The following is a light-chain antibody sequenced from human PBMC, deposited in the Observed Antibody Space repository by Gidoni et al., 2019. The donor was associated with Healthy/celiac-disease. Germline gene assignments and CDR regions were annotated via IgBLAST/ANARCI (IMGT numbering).Light chain of an antibody. V-gene: IGKV1-39*01. Sequence: DIHMTHSPSSLSASVGDRVTITCRASQSISSYLNWYQQKPGKAPKLLIYAASSLQSGVPSRFSGSGSGTDFTLTISSLQPEDFATYYCQQSYSTPWTSGQGTKVEIK. J-gene: IGKJ1*01. CDR2: AAS. CDR1: QSISSY. CDR3: QQSYSTPWT.